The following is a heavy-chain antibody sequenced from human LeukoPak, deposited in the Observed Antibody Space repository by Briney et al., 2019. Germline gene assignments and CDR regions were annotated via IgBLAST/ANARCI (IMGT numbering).Heavy chain of an antibody. CDR2: IYYSGNT. J-gene: IGHJ4*02. Sequence: SETLSLTCTDSGGSISSGSYYWSWIRQHPGKDLEWIGNIYYSGNTYYNPSLKSRVTISVDTSKNQFSLKLNSVTAADTAVYYCAREWEYGLDYWGQGTLVTVSS. CDR1: GGSISSGSYY. CDR3: AREWEYGLDY. D-gene: IGHD1-26*01. V-gene: IGHV4-31*03.